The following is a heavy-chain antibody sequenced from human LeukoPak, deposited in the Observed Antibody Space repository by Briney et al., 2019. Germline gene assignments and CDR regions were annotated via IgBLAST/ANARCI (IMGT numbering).Heavy chain of an antibody. CDR3: ARHHYDILTGPSFDY. Sequence: PGGSLRLSCAASGFTFSSDWMHWVRQAPGKGLVWVSRINRDGRSTTYADSVKGRFTMSRDNAKNTLYLQINSLRDEDTAVYYCARHHYDILTGPSFDYWGQGTLVTVSS. D-gene: IGHD3-9*01. J-gene: IGHJ4*02. CDR1: GFTFSSDW. CDR2: INRDGRST. V-gene: IGHV3-74*01.